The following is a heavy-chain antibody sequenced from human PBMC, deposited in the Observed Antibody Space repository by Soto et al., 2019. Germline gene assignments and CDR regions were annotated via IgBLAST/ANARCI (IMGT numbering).Heavy chain of an antibody. CDR1: GFTFSSYS. D-gene: IGHD2-15*01. Sequence: GGSLRLSCAASGFTFSSYSMNWVRQAPGKGLEWVSSISSSSSYIYYADSVKGRFTISRDNAKNSLYLQMNSLRAEDTAVYYCARDDTDPSGVVVVAATFDYWGQGTLVTVSS. CDR3: ARDDTDPSGVVVVAATFDY. V-gene: IGHV3-21*01. CDR2: ISSSSSYI. J-gene: IGHJ4*02.